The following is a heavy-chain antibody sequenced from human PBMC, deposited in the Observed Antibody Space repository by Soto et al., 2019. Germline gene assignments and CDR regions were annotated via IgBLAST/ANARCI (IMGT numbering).Heavy chain of an antibody. CDR2: ISGSGGST. D-gene: IGHD3-3*01. CDR3: ARDDFWSGYGSIYGMDV. CDR1: GFTFSSYA. Sequence: GGSLRLSCAASGFTFSSYAMSWVRQAPGKGLEWVSAISGSGGSTYYADSVKGRFTISRDNSKNTLYLQMNSLRAEDTAVYYCARDDFWSGYGSIYGMDVWGQGTTVTVSS. V-gene: IGHV3-23*01. J-gene: IGHJ6*02.